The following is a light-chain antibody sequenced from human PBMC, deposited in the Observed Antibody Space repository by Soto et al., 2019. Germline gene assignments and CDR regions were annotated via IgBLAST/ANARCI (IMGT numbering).Light chain of an antibody. V-gene: IGKV1-5*03. J-gene: IGKJ1*01. CDR2: KAS. CDR1: QSISSW. CDR3: QQYDNDSWT. Sequence: DIQMTQSPSTLSASVGDIVIITCRASQSISSWLAWYQQKPGKAPNLLIYKASALKSGVPSRFSGSGSGTEFTLTISSLQPDDFATYYCQQYDNDSWTFGQGTKVEIK.